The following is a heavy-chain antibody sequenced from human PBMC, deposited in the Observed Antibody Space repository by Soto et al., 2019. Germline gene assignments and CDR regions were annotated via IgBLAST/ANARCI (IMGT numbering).Heavy chain of an antibody. CDR3: ARGHYDFWSGYLNWFDP. CDR2: ISAYNGNT. Sequence: GASVKVSCKASGYTFTSYDINWVRQAPGQGLEWMGWISAYNGNTNYAQKLQGRVTMTTDTSTSTAYMELRSLRSDDTAVYYCARGHYDFWSGYLNWFDPWGQGTLVTVSS. J-gene: IGHJ5*02. V-gene: IGHV1-18*01. D-gene: IGHD3-3*01. CDR1: GYTFTSYD.